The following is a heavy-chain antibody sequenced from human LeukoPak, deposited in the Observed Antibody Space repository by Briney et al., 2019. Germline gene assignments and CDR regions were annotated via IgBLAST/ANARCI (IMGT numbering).Heavy chain of an antibody. J-gene: IGHJ4*02. V-gene: IGHV3-23*01. Sequence: GGSLRLSCAASGFTFSSYAMSWVRQAPGKGLEWVSAISGSGGSTYYANSVKGRFTISRDNSKNTLYLQMNSLRAEDTAVYYCAKDQSGWYQSSHYFDYWGQGTLVTVSS. CDR3: AKDQSGWYQSSHYFDY. CDR1: GFTFSSYA. D-gene: IGHD6-19*01. CDR2: ISGSGGST.